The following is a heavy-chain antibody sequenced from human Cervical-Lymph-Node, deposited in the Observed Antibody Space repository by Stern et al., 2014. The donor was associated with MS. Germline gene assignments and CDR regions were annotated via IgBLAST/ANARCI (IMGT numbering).Heavy chain of an antibody. CDR3: ARDPPHDSSVNGDY. CDR1: GFTFSSYW. J-gene: IGHJ4*02. V-gene: IGHV3-74*01. Sequence: VQLVESGGGLVQPGGSLRLSFAASGFTFSSYWMHWVRHGPGKGLVGVSRIHSDGSRQSYADSVKGRFSISRDNAKNTLYLQMNSLRAEDTAVYYCARDPPHDSSVNGDYWGQGTLVTVSS. CDR2: IHSDGSRQ. D-gene: IGHD3-22*01.